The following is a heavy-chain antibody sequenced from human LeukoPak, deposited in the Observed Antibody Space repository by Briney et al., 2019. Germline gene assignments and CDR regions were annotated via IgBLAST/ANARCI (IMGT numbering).Heavy chain of an antibody. CDR2: INPNSGGT. CDR3: ASGGYDSSGYSDY. CDR1: GYTFTGYY. Sequence: GASVKVSCKASGYTFTGYYMHWVRQAPGQGLEWMGWINPNSGGTNYAQKFQGRVTMTRDMSTSTVYMELSSLRSEDTAVYYCASGGYDSSGYSDYWGQGTLVTVSS. D-gene: IGHD3-22*01. J-gene: IGHJ4*02. V-gene: IGHV1-2*02.